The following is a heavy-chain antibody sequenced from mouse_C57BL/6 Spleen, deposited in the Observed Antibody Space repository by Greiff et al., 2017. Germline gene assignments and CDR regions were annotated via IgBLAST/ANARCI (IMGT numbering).Heavy chain of an antibody. CDR2: IDPSNSYT. D-gene: IGHD3-3*01. V-gene: IGHV1-50*01. CDR3: ASKGTYYFDY. CDR1: GYTFTSYW. J-gene: IGHJ2*01. Sequence: QVHLQQPGAELVKPGASVKLSCKASGYTFTSYWMQWVKQRPGQGLEWIGEIDPSNSYTNYNQKFKSKATLTVDTSSSTAYMQLSSLTSENSAVYYCASKGTYYFDYWGQGTTLTVSS.